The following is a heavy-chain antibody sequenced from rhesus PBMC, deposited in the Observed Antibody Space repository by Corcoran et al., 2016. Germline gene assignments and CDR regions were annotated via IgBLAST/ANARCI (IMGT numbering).Heavy chain of an antibody. V-gene: IGHV3S5*01. CDR3: AKTLPTYYNFWTGPFDF. D-gene: IGHD3-3*01. CDR1: GFTFSSYG. CDR2: INSGGGST. Sequence: EVQLVETGGGLVQPGGSLKLSCAASGFTFSSYGMSWVRQAPGKGLEWVSAINSGGGSTYYADSVKGRFTISRDNSKNTLSLQMNSLRAVDTAVYYCAKTLPTYYNFWTGPFDFWGQGLRVTVSS. J-gene: IGHJ3*01.